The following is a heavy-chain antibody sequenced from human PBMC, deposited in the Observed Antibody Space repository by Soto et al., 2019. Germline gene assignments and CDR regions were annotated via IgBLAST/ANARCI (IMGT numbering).Heavy chain of an antibody. D-gene: IGHD6-13*01. CDR1: VFTFISYG. CDR3: VRSWGY. Sequence: GWSLRLSCASSVFTFISYGMNWVRLAPGEGLEWVSTVTASGGSTFYADSVKGRFTISRDNSKNTLDLQMNSLRVDDTAIYYCVRSWGYWGRGIVVTVSS. V-gene: IGHV3-23*01. J-gene: IGHJ4*02. CDR2: VTASGGST.